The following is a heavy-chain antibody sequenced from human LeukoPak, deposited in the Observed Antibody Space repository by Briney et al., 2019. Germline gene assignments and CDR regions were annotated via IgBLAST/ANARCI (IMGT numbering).Heavy chain of an antibody. CDR1: GYSISSGYY. J-gene: IGHJ4*02. CDR3: ARLWSGLEDN. Sequence: SETLSLSCTVSGYSISSGYYWGWIRQPPGKGLEWIGSIYHSGRTFYNPSLKSRVTISVDTSKNQFSLKLTSVTAADTAVYYCARLWSGLEDNWGQGTLVTVSS. D-gene: IGHD3-16*01. CDR2: IYHSGRT. V-gene: IGHV4-38-2*02.